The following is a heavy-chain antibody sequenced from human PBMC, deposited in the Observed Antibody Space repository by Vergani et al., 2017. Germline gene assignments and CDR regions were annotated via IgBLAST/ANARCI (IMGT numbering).Heavy chain of an antibody. CDR2: IYYSGST. D-gene: IGHD3-10*01. V-gene: IGHV4-39*07. J-gene: IGHJ5*02. Sequence: QLQLQESGPGLVKPSATLSLTCSVSGASIRSSNYYWGWIRQPPGKGLEWIASIYYSGSTYYNPSLKSRVTISVDTSKNQFSLKLSSVTAADTAVYYCARAPMVRGVIRFDPWGQGTLVTVSS. CDR1: GASIRSSNYY. CDR3: ARAPMVRGVIRFDP.